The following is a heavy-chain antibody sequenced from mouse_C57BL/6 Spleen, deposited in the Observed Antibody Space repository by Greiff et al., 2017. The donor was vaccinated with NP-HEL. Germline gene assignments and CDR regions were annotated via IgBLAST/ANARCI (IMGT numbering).Heavy chain of an antibody. D-gene: IGHD1-1*01. Sequence: EVQLQQSGPELVKPGASVKISCKASGYTFTDYYMNWVKQSHGKSLEWIGDINPNNGGTSYNQKFKGKATLTVDKSSSTAYMELRSLTSEDSAVYYCASPQFITTVVFDYWGQGTTLTVSS. J-gene: IGHJ2*01. V-gene: IGHV1-26*01. CDR2: INPNNGGT. CDR1: GYTFTDYY. CDR3: ASPQFITTVVFDY.